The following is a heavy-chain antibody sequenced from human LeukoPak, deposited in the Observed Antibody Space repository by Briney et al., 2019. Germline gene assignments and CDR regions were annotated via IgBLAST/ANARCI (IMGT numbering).Heavy chain of an antibody. J-gene: IGHJ6*03. CDR3: ARDGGGVRPDYYMDV. D-gene: IGHD1-26*01. CDR1: GYTFTGYF. V-gene: IGHV1-2*02. CDR2: INPNSGVT. Sequence: GASVKVSCKASGYTFTGYFMHWVRQAPGQGLEWMAWINPNSGVTNYAQKFQGRVSMTRDTSISTAYMELNRLRSDDTAVYYCARDGGGVRPDYYMDVWGKGTTVTVSS.